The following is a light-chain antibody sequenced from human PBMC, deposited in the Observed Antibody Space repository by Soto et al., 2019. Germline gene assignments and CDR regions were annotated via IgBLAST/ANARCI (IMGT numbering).Light chain of an antibody. V-gene: IGKV1-5*01. Sequence: QITQYPSTLSSSVRDRFTITRRASQRISSWLAWYQQKPGKAPKLLIYDASSLESGVPSRFSGSGSGTEFTLTISSLQPDDFATYYCQQYNSYPRTFGQGTKVDI. CDR2: DAS. CDR3: QQYNSYPRT. CDR1: QRISSW. J-gene: IGKJ1*01.